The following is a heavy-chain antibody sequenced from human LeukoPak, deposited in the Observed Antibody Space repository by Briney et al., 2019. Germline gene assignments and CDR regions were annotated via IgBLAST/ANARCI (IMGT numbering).Heavy chain of an antibody. CDR3: ASRGAEPFYYYYGMDV. CDR2: ISSSGSTI. Sequence: NPGGSLRLSCAASGFTFSDYYMSWIRQAPGKGLEWVSYISSSGSTIYYADSVKGRFTISRDNAKNSLYLQMNSLRAEDTAVYYCASRGAEPFYYYYGMDVWGQGTTVTVSS. J-gene: IGHJ6*02. CDR1: GFTFSDYY. D-gene: IGHD3-10*01. V-gene: IGHV3-11*01.